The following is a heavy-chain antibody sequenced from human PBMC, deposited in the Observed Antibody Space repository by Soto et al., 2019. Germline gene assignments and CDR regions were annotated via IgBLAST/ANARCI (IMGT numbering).Heavy chain of an antibody. V-gene: IGHV4-59*01. J-gene: IGHJ4*02. D-gene: IGHD4-17*01. CDR3: ARDQRSRYGDYLIDY. CDR2: IYYSGST. CDR1: GGSISSYY. Sequence: ETLSLTCTVSGGSISSYYWSWIRQPPGKGLEWIGYIYYSGSTNYNPSLKSRVTISVDTSKNQFSLKLSSVTAADTAVYYCARDQRSRYGDYLIDYWGQGTLVTVSS.